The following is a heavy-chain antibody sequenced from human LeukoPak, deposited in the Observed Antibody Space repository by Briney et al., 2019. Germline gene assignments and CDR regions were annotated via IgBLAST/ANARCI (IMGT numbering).Heavy chain of an antibody. CDR2: IYYSGST. CDR3: AVTWNADRTFAP. V-gene: IGHV4-39*07. D-gene: IGHD1-1*01. Sequence: SETLSLTCTVSGGSISSSSYYWGWIRPPPGKGLEWIGSIYYSGSTYYNPSLKSRVTISVDTAKNQFSLNLTSVTAADTAVYYCAVTWNADRTFAPWGQGILVTVS. CDR1: GGSISSSSYY. J-gene: IGHJ5*02.